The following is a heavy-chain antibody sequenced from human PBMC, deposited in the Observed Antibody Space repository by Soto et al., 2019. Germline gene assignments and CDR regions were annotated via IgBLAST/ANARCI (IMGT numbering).Heavy chain of an antibody. J-gene: IGHJ6*02. V-gene: IGHV3-30-3*01. CDR2: ISYDGSNK. CDR1: GFTFISYA. Sequence: GWSLRLACASSGFTFISYAMHWVRQAPGKGLEWVAVISYDGSNKYYADSVKGRFTISRDNSKNTLYLQMNSLRAEDTAVYYCVRVSYYGSGSYNNLYYYYGMDVWGQGTTVTVSS. CDR3: VRVSYYGSGSYNNLYYYYGMDV. D-gene: IGHD3-10*01.